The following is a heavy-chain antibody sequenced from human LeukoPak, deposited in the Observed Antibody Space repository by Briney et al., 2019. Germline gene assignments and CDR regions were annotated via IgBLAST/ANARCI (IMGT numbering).Heavy chain of an antibody. Sequence: SETLSLTCAVYGGSFSGYYWSWIRQPPGKGLESIGAINHSGSTNYNPSLNSRVTISVDTSKNQLCLKLSSVTEADTTVYYCARSIAAAGNRYNWFDPGGQGTLVTVSS. CDR1: GGSFSGYY. J-gene: IGHJ5*02. CDR2: INHSGST. V-gene: IGHV4-34*01. D-gene: IGHD6-13*01. CDR3: ARSIAAAGNRYNWFDP.